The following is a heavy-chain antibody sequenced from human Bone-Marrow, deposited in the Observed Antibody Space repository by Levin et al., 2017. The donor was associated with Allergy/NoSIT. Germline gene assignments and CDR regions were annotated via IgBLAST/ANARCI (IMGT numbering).Heavy chain of an antibody. Sequence: GESLKISCAASGFTVSSNYMSWVRQAPGKGLEWVSVIYSGGSTYYADSVKGRFTISRDNSKNTLYLQMNSLRAEDTAVYYCARLGLSGSHYYYYYYMDVWGKGTTVTVSS. CDR3: ARLGLSGSHYYYYYYMDV. V-gene: IGHV3-53*01. CDR1: GFTVSSNY. J-gene: IGHJ6*03. D-gene: IGHD3-10*01. CDR2: IYSGGST.